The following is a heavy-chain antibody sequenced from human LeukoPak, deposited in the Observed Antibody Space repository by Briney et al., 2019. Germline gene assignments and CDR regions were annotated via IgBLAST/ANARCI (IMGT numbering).Heavy chain of an antibody. CDR2: INHSGST. CDR3: ASGIYGPYYYGMDV. J-gene: IGHJ6*02. V-gene: IGHV4-34*01. CDR1: GGSFSGYY. Sequence: PSETLSLTCAVYGGSFSGYYWSWIRQPPGKGLEWIGEINHSGSTNYNPSLKSRVTISVDTSKNQFSLKLSSVTAADTAVYYCASGIYGPYYYGMDVWGQGTTVTVSS. D-gene: IGHD4-17*01.